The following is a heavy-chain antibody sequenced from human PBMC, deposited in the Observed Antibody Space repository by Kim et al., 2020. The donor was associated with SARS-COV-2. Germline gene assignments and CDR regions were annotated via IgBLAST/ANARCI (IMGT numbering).Heavy chain of an antibody. Sequence: YAAYVKGRYIVSRDDSKSIAYLDMNSLKTEDTAVYYCTSSVSSNFPNFDYWGQGTLVTVSS. V-gene: IGHV3-49*02. D-gene: IGHD6-13*01. J-gene: IGHJ4*02. CDR3: TSSVSSNFPNFDY.